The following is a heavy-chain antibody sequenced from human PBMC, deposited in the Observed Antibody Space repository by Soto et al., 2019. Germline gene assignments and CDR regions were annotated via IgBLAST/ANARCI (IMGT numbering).Heavy chain of an antibody. CDR2: ISPGSRYP. Sequence: XESLSLSCAGSGFTFGDSYMSWIRQAPGKGLEWLSYISPGSRYPAYADSVKGRFTISRDNAKRSLYLQMMSLTAEDTATYYCVRGGGGGLFDPWGQGTMVTVSS. CDR3: VRGGGGGLFDP. D-gene: IGHD2-15*01. J-gene: IGHJ5*02. V-gene: IGHV3-11*06. CDR1: GFTFGDSY.